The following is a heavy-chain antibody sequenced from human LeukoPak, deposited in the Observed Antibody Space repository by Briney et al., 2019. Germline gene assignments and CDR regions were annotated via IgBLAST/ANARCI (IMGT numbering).Heavy chain of an antibody. J-gene: IGHJ4*02. V-gene: IGHV4-4*02. CDR1: GGAISSSNW. CDR3: AREEYDFWSGYYASPD. CDR2: IYHSGST. Sequence: SETLSLTCTVSGGAISSSNWWSWVRQPPGKGLEWIGEIYHSGSTNYNPSLKSRVTISVDKSKNQFSLKLSSVTAADTAVYYCAREEYDFWSGYYASPDWGQGTLVTVSS. D-gene: IGHD3-3*01.